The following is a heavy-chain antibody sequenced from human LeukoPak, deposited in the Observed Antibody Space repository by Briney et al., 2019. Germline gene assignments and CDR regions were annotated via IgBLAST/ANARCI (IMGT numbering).Heavy chain of an antibody. Sequence: SETLSLTCTVSGGSISSNRYYWGWIRQPPGKGLKWIGNIFYAGSTYYNPSLKSRVTISVDTSKNQFSLKLSSVTAADTAVYYCARLDNSGYYHIDYWGQGTLVSVSS. J-gene: IGHJ4*02. V-gene: IGHV4-39*01. CDR2: IFYAGST. CDR3: ARLDNSGYYHIDY. D-gene: IGHD3-22*01. CDR1: GGSISSNRYY.